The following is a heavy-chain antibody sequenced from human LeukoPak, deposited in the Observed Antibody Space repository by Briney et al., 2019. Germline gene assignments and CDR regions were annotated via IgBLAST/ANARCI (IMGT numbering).Heavy chain of an antibody. CDR1: GFTFSSYA. Sequence: GGSLRLSYAASGFTFSSYAMSWVRQAPGKGLEWVSAISGSGGSTYYADSVKGRFTISRDDSKNTLYLQMNSLRAEDTAVYYCAKDIVVGVAVAGGFDYWGQGTLVTVSS. CDR3: AKDIVVGVAVAGGFDY. D-gene: IGHD6-19*01. J-gene: IGHJ4*02. V-gene: IGHV3-23*01. CDR2: ISGSGGST.